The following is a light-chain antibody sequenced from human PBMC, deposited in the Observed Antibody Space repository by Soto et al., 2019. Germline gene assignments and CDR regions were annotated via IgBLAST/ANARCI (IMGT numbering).Light chain of an antibody. CDR1: QSVSDN. CDR3: QQYNNWPPLT. Sequence: EIVMTQSPTTLSVSPGERATLSCRASQSVSDNLAWYQQKPGPAYRILIYGASTRATGIPARFSGSGSGTEFTLTISSLQSEDFAVYYCQQYNNWPPLTFGGGTKVEIK. J-gene: IGKJ4*01. V-gene: IGKV3-15*01. CDR2: GAS.